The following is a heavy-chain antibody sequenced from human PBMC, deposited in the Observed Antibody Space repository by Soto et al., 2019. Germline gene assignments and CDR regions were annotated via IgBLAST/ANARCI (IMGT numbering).Heavy chain of an antibody. J-gene: IGHJ6*02. CDR2: MSPSGGDT. CDR3: ARAELHNLYYYYAIDV. Sequence: QVQLVQSGAEVRNPGASLKVSGKASGYTFIGNYIHWVRQAPGQGLEWMGWMSPSGGDTKFAQRFQGRVTMTRDTSISTAYMELSSLRSDDTDIYSCARAELHNLYYYYAIDVWGQGTMVKVSS. V-gene: IGHV1-2*02. D-gene: IGHD3-10*01. CDR1: GYTFIGNY.